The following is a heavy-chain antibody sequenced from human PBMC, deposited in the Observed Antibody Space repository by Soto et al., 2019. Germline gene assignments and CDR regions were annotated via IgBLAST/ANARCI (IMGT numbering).Heavy chain of an antibody. CDR3: ASSPPVHYDYVWGSYRPDAFDI. CDR2: IYSGGST. J-gene: IGHJ3*02. CDR1: GFTVSSNY. V-gene: IGHV3-53*02. D-gene: IGHD3-16*02. Sequence: EVQLVETGGGLIQPGGSLRLSCAASGFTVSSNYMSWVRQAPGKGLEWVSVIYSGGSTYYADSVKGRFTISRDNSKNTLYLQMNRLRAEDTAVYYCASSPPVHYDYVWGSYRPDAFDIWGQGTMVTVSS.